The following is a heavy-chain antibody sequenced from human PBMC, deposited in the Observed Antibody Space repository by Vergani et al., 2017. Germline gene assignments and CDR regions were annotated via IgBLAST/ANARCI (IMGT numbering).Heavy chain of an antibody. CDR2: ISSSSSYI. D-gene: IGHD6-6*01. Sequence: VQLVESGGGVVQPGRSLRLSCAASGFTLSSYSMNWVRQAPGKGLEWVSSISSSSSYIYYADSVKGRFTISRDNAKNSLYLQMNSLRAEDTAVYYCARVGSSSSNSDWYFDLWGRGTLVTVSS. CDR3: ARVGSSSSNSDWYFDL. J-gene: IGHJ2*01. V-gene: IGHV3-21*01. CDR1: GFTLSSYS.